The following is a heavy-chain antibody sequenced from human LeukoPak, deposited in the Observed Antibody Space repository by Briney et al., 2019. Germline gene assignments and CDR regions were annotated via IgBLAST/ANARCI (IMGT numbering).Heavy chain of an antibody. CDR1: GFNFSSFV. Sequence: PPGGSLRLSCAASGFNFSSFVTHWVRQAPGKGLEWVAVIWYDGSNKYYADSVKGRFTISRDNSKNTLYLQMNSLRAEDTAVYYCARGPSAYPKCFDYWGQGTLVTVSS. CDR2: IWYDGSNK. V-gene: IGHV3-33*01. J-gene: IGHJ4*02. CDR3: ARGPSAYPKCFDY. D-gene: IGHD5-12*01.